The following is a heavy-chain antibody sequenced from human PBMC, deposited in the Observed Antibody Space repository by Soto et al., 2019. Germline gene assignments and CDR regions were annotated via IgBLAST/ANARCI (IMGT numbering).Heavy chain of an antibody. V-gene: IGHV3-30*18. CDR2: ISYDGSNK. CDR3: SKDANYDFWSGSHNYFDY. CDR1: GFTFSSYG. J-gene: IGHJ4*01. Sequence: GGSLRLSCAASGFTFSSYGMHWVRQAPGKGLEWVAVISYDGSNKYYADSVKGRFTISRDNSKNTLYLQMNSLRAEDTAVYYCSKDANYDFWSGSHNYFDYWGHGTLVTVSS. D-gene: IGHD3-3*01.